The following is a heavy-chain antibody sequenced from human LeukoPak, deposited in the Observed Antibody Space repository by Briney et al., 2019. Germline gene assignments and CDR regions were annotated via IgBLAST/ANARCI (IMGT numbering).Heavy chain of an antibody. CDR3: ARAVYGFDAFDI. CDR1: GFTFSSYS. Sequence: GGSLRLSCAASGFTFSSYSMNWVRQAPGKGLEWVSSISSSSSYIYYADSVKGRFTISRDNAKNSLYLQMSSLRAEDTAVYYCARAVYGFDAFDIWGQGPMVTVSS. D-gene: IGHD4-17*01. CDR2: ISSSSSYI. V-gene: IGHV3-21*01. J-gene: IGHJ3*02.